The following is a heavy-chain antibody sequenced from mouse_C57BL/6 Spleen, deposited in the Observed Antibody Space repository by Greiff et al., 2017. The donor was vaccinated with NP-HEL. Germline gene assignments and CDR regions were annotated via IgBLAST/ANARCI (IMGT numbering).Heavy chain of an antibody. Sequence: EVKLMESEGGLVQPGSSMKLSCTASGFTFSDYYMAWVRQVPEKGLEWVANINYDGSSTYYLDSLKSRFIISRDNAKNILYLQMSSLKSEDTATYYCARDGGNGYAGDYYAMDYWGQGTSVTVSS. CDR2: INYDGSST. CDR1: GFTFSDYY. J-gene: IGHJ4*01. V-gene: IGHV5-16*01. CDR3: ARDGGNGYAGDYYAMDY. D-gene: IGHD2-2*01.